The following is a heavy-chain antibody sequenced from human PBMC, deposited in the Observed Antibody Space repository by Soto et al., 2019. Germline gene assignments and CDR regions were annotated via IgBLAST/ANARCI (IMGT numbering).Heavy chain of an antibody. CDR1: GYSFTSYW. V-gene: IGHV5-10-1*01. J-gene: IGHJ6*02. D-gene: IGHD3-3*01. CDR3: ARLSWSRYYTRFRLHYGMYV. CDR2: IDPSDSYT. Sequence: GESLKVSCKGSGYSFTSYWISWVRQMPGKGLEWMGRIDPSDSYTNYSPSFQGHVTISADKSISTAYLQWSSLKASDTAMYYCARLSWSRYYTRFRLHYGMYVWGQGTRVTVSS.